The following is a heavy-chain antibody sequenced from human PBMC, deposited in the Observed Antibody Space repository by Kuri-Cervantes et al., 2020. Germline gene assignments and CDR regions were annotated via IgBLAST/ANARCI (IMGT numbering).Heavy chain of an antibody. CDR1: GGTFSSYA. D-gene: IGHD3-16*02. V-gene: IGHV1-8*02. CDR3: ATNMGGRWGSYRRHYYYYYMDV. CDR2: MNPNSGNT. J-gene: IGHJ6*03. Sequence: ASVKVSCKASGGTFSSYAINWVRQATGQGLEWIGWMNPNSGNTGYAQKFQGRVTMTRNTSISTAYMELSSLRSEDTAVYYCATNMGGRWGSYRRHYYYYYMDVWGKGTTVTVSS.